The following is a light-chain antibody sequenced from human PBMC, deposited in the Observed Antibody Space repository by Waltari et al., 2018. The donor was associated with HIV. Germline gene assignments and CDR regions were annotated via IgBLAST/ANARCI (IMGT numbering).Light chain of an antibody. V-gene: IGLV1-47*01. CDR3: AAWDDSLSGYV. Sequence: QSVLTQPPSASGTPGQRVTISCSGSSSNIGRNYGYWYQQLPGTAPKPLTYRNNKRPKALPLLIYDSTSVTSAALAISGRRADEDADYDCAAWDDSLSGYVFGTGTKVTVL. J-gene: IGLJ1*01. CDR2: RNN. CDR1: SSNIGRNY.